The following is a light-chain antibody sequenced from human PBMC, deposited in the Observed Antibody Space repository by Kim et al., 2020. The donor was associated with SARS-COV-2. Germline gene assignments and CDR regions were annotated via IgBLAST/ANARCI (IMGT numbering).Light chain of an antibody. CDR3: TSYTSSRTWV. CDR2: DVT. J-gene: IGLJ3*02. CDR1: SSDVGGYNS. Sequence: QSALTQPASVSGSPGQTITISCTGTSSDVGGYNSVSWYQQYPGRVPTLMIYDVTKQPSGVSHRFSGSKSGNTASLTISGLQTGDEAHHYCTSYTSSRTWVFGGGTKLTVL. V-gene: IGLV2-14*03.